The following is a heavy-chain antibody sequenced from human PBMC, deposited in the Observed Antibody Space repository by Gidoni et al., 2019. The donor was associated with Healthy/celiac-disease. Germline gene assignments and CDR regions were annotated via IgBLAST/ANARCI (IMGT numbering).Heavy chain of an antibody. J-gene: IGHJ3*02. CDR2: ISSSSSYI. Sequence: EVQLVESGGGLVKPGGSLRLSCAASGFTFSSYSMNWVRQAPGKGLEWVSSISSSSSYIYYADSVKGRFTISRDNAKNSLYLQMNSLRAEDTAVYYCARMEMATIRHLGAFDIWGQGTMVTVSS. CDR3: ARMEMATIRHLGAFDI. CDR1: GFTFSSYS. V-gene: IGHV3-21*01. D-gene: IGHD5-12*01.